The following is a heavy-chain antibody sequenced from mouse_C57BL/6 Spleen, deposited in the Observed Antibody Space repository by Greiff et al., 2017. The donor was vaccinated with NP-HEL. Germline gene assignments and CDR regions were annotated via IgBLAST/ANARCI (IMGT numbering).Heavy chain of an antibody. D-gene: IGHD1-1*01. J-gene: IGHJ1*03. V-gene: IGHV3-6*01. CDR2: ISYDGSN. CDR1: GYSITSGYY. CDR3: ASLITTVVADWYFDV. Sequence: EVKLVESGPGLVKPSQSLSLTCSVTGYSITSGYYWNWIRQFPGNKLEWMGYISYDGSNNYNPSLKNRISITRDTSKNQFFLKLNSVTTEDTATYYCASLITTVVADWYFDVWGTGTTVTVSS.